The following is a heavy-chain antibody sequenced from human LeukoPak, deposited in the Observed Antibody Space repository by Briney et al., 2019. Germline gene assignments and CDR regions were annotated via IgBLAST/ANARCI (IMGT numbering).Heavy chain of an antibody. CDR2: IIPIFGTA. D-gene: IGHD3-3*01. CDR3: ARDSEYDFWSGYYPTENYYYMDV. Sequence: SVKVSCKASGGTFSSYAISWVRQAPGQGLEWMGGIIPIFGTANYAQKFQGRVTITADESTSTAYMELSSLRSEDTAVYYCARDSEYDFWSGYYPTENYYYMDVWGKGTTVTVSS. V-gene: IGHV1-69*01. CDR1: GGTFSSYA. J-gene: IGHJ6*03.